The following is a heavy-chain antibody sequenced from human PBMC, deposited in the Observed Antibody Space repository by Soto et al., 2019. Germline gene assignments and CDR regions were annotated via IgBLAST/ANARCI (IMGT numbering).Heavy chain of an antibody. CDR1: GFTFSTYD. D-gene: IGHD6-25*01. CDR2: ISSDGSNE. J-gene: IGHJ4*02. V-gene: IGHV3-30*18. Sequence: QVQLVESGGGVVQPGRSLRLSCAASGFTFSTYDLHWVRQAPGKGLEWVAVISSDGSNEYYVDSVRGRFTISRDNSKNTRYVQMNSLRAEDTAVYYCAKDLGDSSADDGADYWGQGTLVTVSS. CDR3: AKDLGDSSADDGADY.